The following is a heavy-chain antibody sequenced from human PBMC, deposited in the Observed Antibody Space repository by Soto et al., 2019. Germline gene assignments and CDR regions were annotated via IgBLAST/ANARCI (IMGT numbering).Heavy chain of an antibody. CDR2: ISSSSSYT. Sequence: QVQLVESGGGLVKPGGSLRLSCAASGFTFSDYYMSWIRQAPGKGLEWVSYISSSSSYTNYADSVKGRFTISRDNAKNSLYLQMNSRRAEDTAVYYCARDPGPYSSSSDFDYWGQGTLVTVSS. CDR1: GFTFSDYY. CDR3: ARDPGPYSSSSDFDY. D-gene: IGHD6-6*01. V-gene: IGHV3-11*06. J-gene: IGHJ4*02.